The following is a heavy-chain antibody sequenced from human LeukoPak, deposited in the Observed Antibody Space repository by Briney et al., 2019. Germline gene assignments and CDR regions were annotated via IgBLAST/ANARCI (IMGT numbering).Heavy chain of an antibody. CDR3: ARKRVWNDRAQNDAFDI. J-gene: IGHJ3*02. CDR1: GYTFTGYY. CDR2: INPNSGGT. Sequence: ASVKVSCKASGYTFTGYYMHWVRQAPGQGLEWMGWINPNSGGTNYAQKFQGRVTITRNTSISTAYMELSSLRSEDTAVYYCARKRVWNDRAQNDAFDIWGQGTMVTVSS. D-gene: IGHD1-1*01. V-gene: IGHV1-2*02.